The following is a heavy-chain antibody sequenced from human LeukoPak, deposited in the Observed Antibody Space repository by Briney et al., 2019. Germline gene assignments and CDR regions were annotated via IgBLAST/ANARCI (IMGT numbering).Heavy chain of an antibody. CDR3: ARDQPLAVASWGYFYYYMDV. D-gene: IGHD2-2*01. J-gene: IGHJ6*03. CDR1: GFIFSSYW. CDR2: IKQDGTGK. V-gene: IGHV3-7*01. Sequence: GGSLRLSCAASGFIFSSYWMSWVRQAPGKGLEWVANIKQDGTGKYYLDSVKGRFTISRDNAKNSLFLQMNSLRVEDTAVYFCARDQPLAVASWGYFYYYMDVWGKGTTVTVSS.